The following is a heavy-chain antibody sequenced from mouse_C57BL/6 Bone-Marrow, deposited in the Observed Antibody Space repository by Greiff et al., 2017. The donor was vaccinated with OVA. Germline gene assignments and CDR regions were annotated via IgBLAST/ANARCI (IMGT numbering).Heavy chain of an antibody. CDR3: ARLGYGRDNCFSY. CDR1: GYTFTSYG. Sequence: VKLQESGAELARPGASVKLSCKASGYTFTSYGISWVKQRTGQGLEWIGEIYPRSGNTYYNEKFKGKATLTADKSSSTAYMELSSLTSEDSAVYYCARLGYGRDNCFSYWGQGTTLTVSS. CDR2: IYPRSGNT. V-gene: IGHV1-81*01. J-gene: IGHJ2*01. D-gene: IGHD1-1*01.